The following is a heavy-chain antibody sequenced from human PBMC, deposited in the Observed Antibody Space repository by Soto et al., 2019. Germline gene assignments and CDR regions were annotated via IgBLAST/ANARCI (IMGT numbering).Heavy chain of an antibody. Sequence: QVQLVQSGAEVKKPGASVKVSCKASGYTFTGYYMHWVRQAPGQGLEWMVWINPNSGGTNYAQKFQGWVTMTRDTSISTAYMELSRLRSDDTAVYYCARGYCSGGSCYRGNWYFDLWGRGTLVTVSS. J-gene: IGHJ2*01. CDR2: INPNSGGT. CDR3: ARGYCSGGSCYRGNWYFDL. V-gene: IGHV1-2*04. CDR1: GYTFTGYY. D-gene: IGHD2-15*01.